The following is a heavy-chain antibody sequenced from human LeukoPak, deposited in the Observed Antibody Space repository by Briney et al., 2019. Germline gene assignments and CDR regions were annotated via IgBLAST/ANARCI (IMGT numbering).Heavy chain of an antibody. CDR3: ARGKALRGLRYFEMLIYYFDY. CDR2: IYYSGST. J-gene: IGHJ4*02. Sequence: PSETLSLTCTVSGVSISSGGYYWSWIRQHPGEGLEWIGYIYYSGSTYYNPSLKSRVTMSVDTSKNQFSLNLSSVTAADTAVYYCARGKALRGLRYFEMLIYYFDYWGQGTPVTVSS. D-gene: IGHD3-9*01. V-gene: IGHV4-31*03. CDR1: GVSISSGGYY.